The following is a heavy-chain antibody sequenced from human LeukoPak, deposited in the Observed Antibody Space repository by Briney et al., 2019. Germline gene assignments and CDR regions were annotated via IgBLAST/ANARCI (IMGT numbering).Heavy chain of an antibody. V-gene: IGHV3-23*01. CDR2: ILGSGTT. Sequence: PGGSLRLSCGASGFTFSNYAMTWVRQAPGKGLEWVSSILGSGTTYYADSVKGRFTISRDNSKNTVNLQMSSLRAEDTAIYYCAKHLINSDGKWEFDSWGQGTLVTVSS. CDR1: GFTFSNYA. J-gene: IGHJ5*01. CDR3: AKHLINSDGKWEFDS. D-gene: IGHD1-26*01.